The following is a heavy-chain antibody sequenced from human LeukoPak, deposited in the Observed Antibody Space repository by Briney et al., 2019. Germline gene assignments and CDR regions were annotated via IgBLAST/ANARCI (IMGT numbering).Heavy chain of an antibody. J-gene: IGHJ4*02. CDR2: INPNSGGT. Sequence: ASVKVSCKASGYTFTGYYMHWVRQAPGQGLEWMGWINPNSGGTNYAQKFQGRVTMTRDTSISTAYMELRRLRSDDTAVYYCASAKQWLAHYLDYWGQGTLVTVSS. CDR1: GYTFTGYY. CDR3: ASAKQWLAHYLDY. D-gene: IGHD6-19*01. V-gene: IGHV1-2*02.